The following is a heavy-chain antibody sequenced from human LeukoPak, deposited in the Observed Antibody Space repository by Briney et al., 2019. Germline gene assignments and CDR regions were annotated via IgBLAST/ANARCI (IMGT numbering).Heavy chain of an antibody. Sequence: SETLSLTCTVSGGSISSYYWSWIRQPPGKGLEGIGYIYYSGSTNYNPSLKSRVTISVDTSKNQFSLKLSSVTAADTAVYYCASTYSSSWYNWFDPWGQGTLVTVSS. V-gene: IGHV4-59*01. CDR3: ASTYSSSWYNWFDP. D-gene: IGHD6-13*01. CDR1: GGSISSYY. J-gene: IGHJ5*02. CDR2: IYYSGST.